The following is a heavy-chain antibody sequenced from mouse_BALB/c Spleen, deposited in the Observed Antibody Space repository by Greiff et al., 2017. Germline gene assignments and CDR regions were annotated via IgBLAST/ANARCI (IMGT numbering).Heavy chain of an antibody. J-gene: IGHJ2*01. Sequence: QVQLQQSGAELARPGASVKLSCKASGYTFTSYWMQWVKQRPGQGLEWIGAIYPGDGDTRYTQKFKGKATLTADKSSSTAYMQLSSLASEDSAVYYCARGAYYGSSDPYFDYWGQGTTLTVSS. CDR3: ARGAYYGSSDPYFDY. D-gene: IGHD1-1*01. CDR1: GYTFTSYW. V-gene: IGHV1-87*01. CDR2: IYPGDGDT.